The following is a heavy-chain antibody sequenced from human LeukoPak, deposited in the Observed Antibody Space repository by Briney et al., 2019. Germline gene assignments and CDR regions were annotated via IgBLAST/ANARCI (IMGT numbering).Heavy chain of an antibody. J-gene: IGHJ5*02. V-gene: IGHV4-39*07. Sequence: SETLSLTCTVSGGSISSSSYYWGWIRQPPGKGLEWIGSIYYSGSTYYNPSLKSRVTISVDTSKNQFSLKLSSVTAADTAVYYCARAYCSGGSCYEGAGNWFDPWGQGTLVTVSS. CDR1: GGSISSSSYY. CDR2: IYYSGST. D-gene: IGHD2-15*01. CDR3: ARAYCSGGSCYEGAGNWFDP.